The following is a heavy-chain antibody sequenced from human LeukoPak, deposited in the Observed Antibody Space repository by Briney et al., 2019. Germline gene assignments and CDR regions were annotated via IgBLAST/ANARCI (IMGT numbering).Heavy chain of an antibody. Sequence: GRSLRLSCAASGFTFSSYAMHWVRQAPGKGLEWVAVISYDGSNKYYADSVKGRFTISRDNSKNTLYLQMNSLRAEDTAVYYCARDQGVFFSEFYFDYWGQGTLVTVSS. CDR2: ISYDGSNK. CDR1: GFTFSSYA. V-gene: IGHV3-30-3*01. D-gene: IGHD2-8*01. J-gene: IGHJ4*02. CDR3: ARDQGVFFSEFYFDY.